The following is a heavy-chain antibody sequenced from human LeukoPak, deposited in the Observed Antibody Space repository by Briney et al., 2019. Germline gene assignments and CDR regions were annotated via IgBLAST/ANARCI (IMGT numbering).Heavy chain of an antibody. J-gene: IGHJ4*02. CDR3: ARPADGEYTALDY. V-gene: IGHV3-21*01. CDR1: GFTFNTYN. D-gene: IGHD4-17*01. CDR2: ISYSSVYL. Sequence: GGSLRLSCAASGFTFNTYNLNWVRQAPGKGLEWVSSISYSSVYLFYADSVKGRFTISRDNAKNSLNLQMNSLRAEDTAVYYCARPADGEYTALDYWGQGTLVTVSS.